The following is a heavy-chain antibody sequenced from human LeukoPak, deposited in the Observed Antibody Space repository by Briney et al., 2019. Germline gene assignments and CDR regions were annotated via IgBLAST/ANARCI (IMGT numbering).Heavy chain of an antibody. CDR2: IYHSGST. CDR1: GASISSGNYY. Sequence: SETLSLTCTVSGASISSGNYYWSWIRQPAGKELEWIGRIYHSGSTYYNPSLKSRVTISVDTSKNQFSLKLSSVTAADTAVYYCARQAGFDYWGQGTLVTVSS. CDR3: ARQAGFDY. V-gene: IGHV4-61*02. J-gene: IGHJ4*02.